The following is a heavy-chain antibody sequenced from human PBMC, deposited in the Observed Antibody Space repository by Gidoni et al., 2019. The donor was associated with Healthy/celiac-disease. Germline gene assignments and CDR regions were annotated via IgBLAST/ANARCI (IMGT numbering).Heavy chain of an antibody. V-gene: IGHV3-23*01. CDR3: AKDPPDFWSGSDAFDI. Sequence: EVQLLESGGGLVQPGGSLRLSCAASGFTFSSYAMSWVRQAPGKGLEGVSAISGSGGSTYYADSVKGRFTISRDNSKNTLYLQMNSLRAEDTAVYYCAKDPPDFWSGSDAFDIWGQGTMVTVSS. CDR2: ISGSGGST. D-gene: IGHD3-3*01. CDR1: GFTFSSYA. J-gene: IGHJ3*02.